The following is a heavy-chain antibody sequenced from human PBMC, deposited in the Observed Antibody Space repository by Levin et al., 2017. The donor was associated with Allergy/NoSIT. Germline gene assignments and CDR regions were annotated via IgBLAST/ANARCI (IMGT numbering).Heavy chain of an antibody. CDR3: VRDGIFPLSY. CDR1: GYTFTNYA. D-gene: IGHD3-9*01. CDR2: INTDTGKP. Sequence: LGESLKISCKASGYTFTNYAINWVRQAPGQGLEWMGWINTDTGKPTYAPGFTGRLVISLDTSVSTSWLQISDLKAEDSAFYYCVRDGIFPLSYWGQGTLVTVSS. J-gene: IGHJ4*02. V-gene: IGHV7-4-1*02.